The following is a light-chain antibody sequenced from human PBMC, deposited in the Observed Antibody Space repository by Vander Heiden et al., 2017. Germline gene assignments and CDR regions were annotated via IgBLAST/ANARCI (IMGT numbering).Light chain of an antibody. CDR3: CSYASGNTFV. CDR1: SSDIGIYNF. CDR2: EVN. J-gene: IGLJ1*01. Sequence: QSALTQPASVSGSPGQSITIPCTGTSSDIGIYNFVSWHKQHPGKATKVMIYEVNKRPSGVSNRFSGSKSGNTASLTISGLQAEDEADYYCCSYASGNTFVFGTGTKVTVL. V-gene: IGLV2-23*02.